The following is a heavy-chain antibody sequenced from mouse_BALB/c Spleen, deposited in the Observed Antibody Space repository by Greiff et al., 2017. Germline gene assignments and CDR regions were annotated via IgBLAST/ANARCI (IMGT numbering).Heavy chain of an antibody. CDR1: GDSITSGY. D-gene: IGHD3-1*01. J-gene: IGHJ4*01. CDR2: ISYSGST. Sequence: EVKLQESGPSLVKPSQTLSLTCSVTGDSITSGYWNWIRKFPGNKLEYMGYISYSGSTYYNPSLKSRISITRDTSKNQYYLQLNSVTTEDTATYYCARFGLPHYYAMDYWGQGTSVTVSS. CDR3: ARFGLPHYYAMDY. V-gene: IGHV3-8*02.